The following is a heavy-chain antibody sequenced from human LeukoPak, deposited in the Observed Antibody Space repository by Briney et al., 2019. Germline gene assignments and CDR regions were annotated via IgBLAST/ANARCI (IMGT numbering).Heavy chain of an antibody. D-gene: IGHD4-17*01. CDR2: ISYDGSNK. CDR3: ATRNYGDGIDP. V-gene: IGHV3-30*03. Sequence: GGSLRLSCAASGFTFSSYGMHWVRQAPGKGLEWVAVISYDGSNKYYADSVKGRFTIPRDDSKNTLYLQMNSLRAEDTAVYYCATRNYGDGIDPWGQGTLVTVS. CDR1: GFTFSSYG. J-gene: IGHJ5*02.